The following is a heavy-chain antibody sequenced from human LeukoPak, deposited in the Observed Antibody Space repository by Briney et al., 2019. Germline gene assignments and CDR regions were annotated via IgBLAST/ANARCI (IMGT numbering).Heavy chain of an antibody. V-gene: IGHV4-34*01. CDR3: ARVGALGGHDF. D-gene: IGHD1-26*01. Sequence: PSETLSLTCAVYGGSFSGYYWSWIRQPPGKGLEWIGEINHSGSTNYNPSLKSRVTISLDKSKNQFSLKLNSVTAADTAVYYCARVGALGGHDFWGQGSLVTVSS. CDR2: INHSGST. CDR1: GGSFSGYY. J-gene: IGHJ4*02.